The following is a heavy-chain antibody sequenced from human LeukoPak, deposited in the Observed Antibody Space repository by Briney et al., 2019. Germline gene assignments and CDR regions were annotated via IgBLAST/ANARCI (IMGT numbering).Heavy chain of an antibody. CDR2: IIPIFGTA. J-gene: IGHJ2*01. Sequence: SVKVSCKASGGTFSSYAISWVRQAPGQGLEWMGGIIPIFGTANYAQKFQGRVTITADESTSTAYMELSSLRSDDTAVYYCARDSDDSSGYLPNRYFDLWGRGTLVTVSS. CDR3: ARDSDDSSGYLPNRYFDL. D-gene: IGHD3-22*01. CDR1: GGTFSSYA. V-gene: IGHV1-69*13.